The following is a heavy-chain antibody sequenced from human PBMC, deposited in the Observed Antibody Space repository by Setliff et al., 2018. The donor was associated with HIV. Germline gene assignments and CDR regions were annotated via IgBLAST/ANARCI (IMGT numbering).Heavy chain of an antibody. CDR2: IYSGGDT. CDR1: GFTVSSNY. CDR3: AREPCSGGSCYSGYFDY. Sequence: QPGGSLRLSCAASGFTVSSNYMGWVRQAPGKGLEWVSLIYSGGDTYYADSVKGRFTISRDNSKNMLYLQMNNLRADDTAVYYCAREPCSGGSCYSGYFDYWGQGTLVTVSS. V-gene: IGHV3-66*02. D-gene: IGHD2-15*01. J-gene: IGHJ4*02.